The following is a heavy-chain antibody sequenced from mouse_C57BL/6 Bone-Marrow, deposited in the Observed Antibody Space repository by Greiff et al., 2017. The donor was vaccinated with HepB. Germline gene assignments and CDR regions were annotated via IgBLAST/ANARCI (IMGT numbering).Heavy chain of an antibody. CDR1: GYTFTDYY. Sequence: VQLQQSGPVLVKPGASVKMSCKASGYTFTDYYMNWVKQSNGKSLEWIGVINPYNGGTSYNQKFKGKATLTVDKSSSTAYMELNSLTSEDSAVYYCARSADYYGSSPYYYAMDYWGQGTSVTVSS. CDR2: INPYNGGT. D-gene: IGHD1-1*01. CDR3: ARSADYYGSSPYYYAMDY. V-gene: IGHV1-19*01. J-gene: IGHJ4*01.